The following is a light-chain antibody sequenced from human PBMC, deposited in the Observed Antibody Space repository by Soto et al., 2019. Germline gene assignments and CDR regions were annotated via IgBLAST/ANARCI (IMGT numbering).Light chain of an antibody. CDR2: KAS. V-gene: IGKV1-5*03. CDR1: QDIGHS. CDR3: QQYNAYSPWT. J-gene: IGKJ1*01. Sequence: DIQMTQSPSSLSASVGDRVTITCRASQDIGHSLAWHQQKPGKAPKLLIFKASDLDVGVPSRFAGSGSGTEFTLTISNLQPDDVATYYCQQYNAYSPWTFGQGTKVEIK.